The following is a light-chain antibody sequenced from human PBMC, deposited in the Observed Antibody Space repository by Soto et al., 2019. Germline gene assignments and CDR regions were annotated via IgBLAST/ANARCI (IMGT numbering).Light chain of an antibody. Sequence: EIVLTQSPGTLSLSPGERATLSCRASQSVSSRYLAWYQQKPGQAPRLLIYGASSRATGIPDRFSGSGSGTDFTLTISRLEPEDFAVYYRQQYGSSLAYTFGQGTKLEIK. V-gene: IGKV3-20*01. CDR2: GAS. J-gene: IGKJ2*01. CDR1: QSVSSRY. CDR3: QQYGSSLAYT.